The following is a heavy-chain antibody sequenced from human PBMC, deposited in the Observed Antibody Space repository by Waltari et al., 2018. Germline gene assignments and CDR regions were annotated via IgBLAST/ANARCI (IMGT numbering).Heavy chain of an antibody. CDR2: FYYSGST. CDR1: GGSISSSSYY. J-gene: IGHJ4*02. CDR3: ARCSGTYYSDFDY. D-gene: IGHD3-10*02. V-gene: IGHV4-39*01. Sequence: QLQLQESGPGLVKPSETLSLTCTVSGGSISSSSYYWGWIRQPPGMGLEWIGSFYYSGSTYYNPSLKSRITISVDTSKNQFSLKLSSVTAADTAVYFCARCSGTYYSDFDYWGQGTLVIVSS.